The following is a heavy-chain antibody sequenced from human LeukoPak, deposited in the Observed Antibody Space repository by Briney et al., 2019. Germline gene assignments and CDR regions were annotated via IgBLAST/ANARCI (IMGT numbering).Heavy chain of an antibody. CDR1: GFNFDHYW. J-gene: IGHJ5*02. CDR2: IKQDGSEK. V-gene: IGHV3-7*04. Sequence: GGSLRLSCAASGFNFDHYWMTWVRQAPGKGLEWGANIKQDGSEKVYLDSMKGRFTISRDNSRDSLYLQMNSLRPEDTAVYCARDPGSGWWGGFDLWGQGTLVTVSS. D-gene: IGHD6-19*01. CDR3: ARDPGSGWWGGFDL.